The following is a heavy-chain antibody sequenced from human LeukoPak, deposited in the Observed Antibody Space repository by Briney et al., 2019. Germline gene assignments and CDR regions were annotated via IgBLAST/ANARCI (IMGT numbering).Heavy chain of an antibody. V-gene: IGHV3-15*01. CDR2: IKSKTDGGTT. CDR1: GFIFSKAW. D-gene: IGHD3-9*01. Sequence: PGGSLRLSCAASGFIFSKAWMSWVRQAPGKGLEWVGRIKSKTDGGTTDYAAPVKGGFTISRDDSKNTLYLQMNSLKTEDTAVYYCTTDQYDILTGYYMGYFDYWGQGTLVTVSS. CDR3: TTDQYDILTGYYMGYFDY. J-gene: IGHJ4*02.